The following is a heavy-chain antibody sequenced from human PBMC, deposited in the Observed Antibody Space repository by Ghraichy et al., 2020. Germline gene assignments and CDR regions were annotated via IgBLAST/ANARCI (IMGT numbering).Heavy chain of an antibody. CDR2: ISSSSSTI. CDR3: ARSPKGYQLQNGPRGYYYYYGLDV. D-gene: IGHD2-2*01. CDR1: GFTFSSYS. J-gene: IGHJ6*02. V-gene: IGHV3-48*02. Sequence: GGSLRLSCAASGFTFSSYSMNWVRQAPGKGLEWVSYISSSSSTIYYADSVKGRFTISRDNAKNSLYLQMNSLRDEDTAVYYCARSPKGYQLQNGPRGYYYYYGLDVCGQGTTVTVSS.